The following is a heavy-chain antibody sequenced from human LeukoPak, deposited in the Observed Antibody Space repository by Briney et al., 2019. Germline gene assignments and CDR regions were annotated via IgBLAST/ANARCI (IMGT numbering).Heavy chain of an antibody. Sequence: ASVKVSCKASGYTFTSYGISWERQAPGQGLEWMGWISAYNGNINYAQKLQGRVTMTTDTSTSTAYMELRSLRSDDTAVYYCARDRPFYYDSSGYPYYFDYWGQGTLVTVSS. CDR3: ARDRPFYYDSSGYPYYFDY. D-gene: IGHD3-22*01. J-gene: IGHJ4*02. CDR2: ISAYNGNI. CDR1: GYTFTSYG. V-gene: IGHV1-18*01.